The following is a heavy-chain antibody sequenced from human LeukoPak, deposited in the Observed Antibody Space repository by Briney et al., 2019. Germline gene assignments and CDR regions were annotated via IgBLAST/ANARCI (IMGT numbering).Heavy chain of an antibody. CDR3: ARVLPYGSGIQDH. CDR2: IKGDGSER. Sequence: GGSLRLSCAASGFAFSSYWMAWVRQTPGKGLEWVGHIKGDGSERYYVDSVKGRFTISRDNAEISLSLQMNSLGAEDTAVYYCARVLPYGSGIQDHWGQGTLVTVSS. CDR1: GFAFSSYW. J-gene: IGHJ4*02. V-gene: IGHV3-7*04. D-gene: IGHD3-10*01.